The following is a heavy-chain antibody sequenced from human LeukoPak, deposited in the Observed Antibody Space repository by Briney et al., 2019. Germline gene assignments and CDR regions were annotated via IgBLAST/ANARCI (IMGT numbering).Heavy chain of an antibody. CDR1: GGSISSYY. CDR3: ARMWQKYQLLYGDWFDP. CDR2: IYYSGST. Sequence: SETLSLTCTVSGGSISSYYWSWIRQPPGKGLEWIGYIYYSGSTNYNPSLKSRVTISVDTSKNQFSLKLSSVTAADTAVYYCARMWQKYQLLYGDWFDPWGQGTLVTVSS. D-gene: IGHD2-2*02. V-gene: IGHV4-59*01. J-gene: IGHJ5*02.